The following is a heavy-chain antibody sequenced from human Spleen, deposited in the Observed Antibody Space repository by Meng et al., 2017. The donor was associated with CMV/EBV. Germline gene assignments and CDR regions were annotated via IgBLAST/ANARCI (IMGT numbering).Heavy chain of an antibody. CDR1: GFTFSSYG. Sequence: GESLKISCAASGFTFSSYGMHWVRQAPGKGLEWVAVISYDGSNKHYADSVKGRFTISRDNSEDTVYLQMDSLRPKDTAVYYCVRDSQQIYYYDSSGYFGFFDYWGQGTLVTVSS. V-gene: IGHV3-30*03. J-gene: IGHJ4*02. D-gene: IGHD3-22*01. CDR3: VRDSQQIYYYDSSGYFGFFDY. CDR2: ISYDGSNK.